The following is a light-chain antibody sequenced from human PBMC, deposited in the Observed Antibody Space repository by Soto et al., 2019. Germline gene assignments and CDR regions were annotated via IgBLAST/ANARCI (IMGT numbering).Light chain of an antibody. CDR2: GAS. J-gene: IGKJ1*01. Sequence: EIVLTQSPGTLSLSPGEGATLSCRASQSVSSSYLAWYQQKPGQAPRLLIYGASSRATGIPDRFSGGGSGTEFTLTISRLEPEDSAVYYCQQYDNSPWTFGQGTKVEIK. CDR3: QQYDNSPWT. CDR1: QSVSSSY. V-gene: IGKV3-20*01.